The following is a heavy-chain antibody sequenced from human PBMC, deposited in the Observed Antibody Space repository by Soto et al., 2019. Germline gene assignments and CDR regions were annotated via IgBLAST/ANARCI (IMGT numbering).Heavy chain of an antibody. J-gene: IGHJ6*02. Sequence: QVQLVESGGGVVQPGRSLRLSCAASGFTFSSYGMHWVRQAPGKGLEWVAVIWYDGSNKYYADSVKGRFTISRDNSKTTLYLQMNSLRAEDTAVYYCARDRITMIVVVSGMDVWGQGTTVTVSS. CDR3: ARDRITMIVVVSGMDV. CDR1: GFTFSSYG. V-gene: IGHV3-33*01. D-gene: IGHD3-22*01. CDR2: IWYDGSNK.